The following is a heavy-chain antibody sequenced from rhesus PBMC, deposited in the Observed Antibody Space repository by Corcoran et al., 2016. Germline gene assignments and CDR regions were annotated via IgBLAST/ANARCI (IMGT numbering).Heavy chain of an antibody. CDR2: ISGSGGST. CDR1: GGSISSNY. J-gene: IGHJ4*01. D-gene: IGHD3-9*01. CDR3: ARGWYYEDDYGYYYTGGYYFDY. V-gene: IGHV4-173*01. Sequence: QLQLQESGPGLVKPSETLSLTCAVSGGSISSNYWSWIRQPPGKGLEWIGRISGSGGSTDYNPSLKSRVTISTDTSKNQFSLKLSSVTAADTAVYYCARGWYYEDDYGYYYTGGYYFDYWGQGVLVTVSS.